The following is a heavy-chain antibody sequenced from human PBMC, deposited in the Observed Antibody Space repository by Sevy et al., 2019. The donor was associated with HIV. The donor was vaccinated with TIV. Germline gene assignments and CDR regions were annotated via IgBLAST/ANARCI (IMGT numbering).Heavy chain of an antibody. V-gene: IGHV1-2*02. CDR2: INPNSGGT. J-gene: IGHJ4*02. CDR3: ARVTERKLYYFDY. Sequence: ASVKVSCKASGYTFTGYYMHWVRQAPGQGLEWMGWINPNSGGTNYAQKFQGRVTMTRDTSISTAYMELSRLRSDDTAVYYCARVTERKLYYFDYWGQRTLVTVSS. CDR1: GYTFTGYY. D-gene: IGHD1-1*01.